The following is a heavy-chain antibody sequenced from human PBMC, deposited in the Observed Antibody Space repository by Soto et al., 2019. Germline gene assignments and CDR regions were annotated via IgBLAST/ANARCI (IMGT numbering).Heavy chain of an antibody. J-gene: IGHJ4*02. CDR1: GFTFSSYA. CDR2: ISGSGGRT. Sequence: PGGSLRLSCAASGFTFSSYAMSWVRRAPGKGLEWGSAISGSGGRTYYADSVKGRFTIPRDNSKNTLYLQMNSLRAEDTAVYYCAKDPYSSGWSHLDYWGQGTLVTVSS. D-gene: IGHD6-19*01. CDR3: AKDPYSSGWSHLDY. V-gene: IGHV3-23*01.